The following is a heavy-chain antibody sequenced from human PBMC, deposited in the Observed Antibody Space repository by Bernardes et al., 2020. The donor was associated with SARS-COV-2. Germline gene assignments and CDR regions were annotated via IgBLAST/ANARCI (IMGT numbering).Heavy chain of an antibody. D-gene: IGHD1-26*01. CDR2: IIPLFGTT. J-gene: IGHJ3*02. CDR3: ARSGTYPDAFDI. V-gene: IGHV1-69*13. CDR1: GNTFTSYA. Sequence: SVQVSCKTSGNTFTSYAVIWVRPAPGQGLECMGGIIPLFGTTNYAQNFQGRVTIAADESTSTVYMELSSLRSEDTAMYYCARSGTYPDAFDIWGQGTMVTVSS.